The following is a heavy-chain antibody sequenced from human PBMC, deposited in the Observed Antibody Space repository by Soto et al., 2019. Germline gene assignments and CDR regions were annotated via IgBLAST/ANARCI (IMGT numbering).Heavy chain of an antibody. CDR3: ARASDVDTAMVRTYYFDY. J-gene: IGHJ4*02. D-gene: IGHD5-18*01. CDR2: IIPIVGTA. CDR1: GGTFSSYA. V-gene: IGHV1-69*12. Sequence: QVQLVQSGAEVKKPGSSVKVSCKASGGTFSSYAISWVRQAPGQGLEWMGGIIPIVGTANYAQKFQGRVTITADESTSTAYMELSSLRSEDTAVYYCARASDVDTAMVRTYYFDYWGQGTLVTVSS.